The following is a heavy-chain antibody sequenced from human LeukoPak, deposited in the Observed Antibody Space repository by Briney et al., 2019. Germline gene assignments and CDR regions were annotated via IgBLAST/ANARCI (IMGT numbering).Heavy chain of an antibody. CDR2: INTDGSTT. CDR1: GFTFSSYW. J-gene: IGHJ5*01. V-gene: IGHV3-74*01. Sequence: PGGSLRLSCAASGFTFSSYWMHWVRQAPGKELVWVSRINTDGSTTSYADSVKGRFTISRDNARNTLYLEMNSLRAEDTAVYHCARVRSGSWYFVDSWSQGTLVTVSS. CDR3: ARVRSGSWYFVDS. D-gene: IGHD6-13*01.